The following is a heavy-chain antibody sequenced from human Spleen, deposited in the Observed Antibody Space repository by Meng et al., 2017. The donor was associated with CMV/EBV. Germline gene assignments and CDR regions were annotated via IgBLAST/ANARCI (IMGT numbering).Heavy chain of an antibody. CDR2: INPNSRTT. CDR3: ARDSSTWLYY. V-gene: IGHV1-2*06. CDR1: GDTFTEYY. J-gene: IGHJ4*02. D-gene: IGHD6-13*01. Sequence: NVSCKASGDTFTEYYMHWVRQAPGQGLEWMGRINPNSRTTTYAQKFQGRVTMTRDTSINTVHMELSRLRSDDTAVYYCARDSSTWLYYWGQGTLVTVSS.